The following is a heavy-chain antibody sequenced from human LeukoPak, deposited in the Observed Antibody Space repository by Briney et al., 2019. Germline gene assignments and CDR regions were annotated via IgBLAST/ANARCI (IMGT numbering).Heavy chain of an antibody. CDR1: GFSFSTYS. V-gene: IGHV3-21*01. Sequence: PGGSLRLSCAASGFSFSTYSMNWVRQAPGKGLEWVSSISRNSRYIYYADSMRGRFTISRDNAKNSVYLQMNSLRAEDTAMYYCARVRIEYDYVWGSYRRNPSFDYWGQGTLVTVSS. J-gene: IGHJ4*02. D-gene: IGHD3-16*02. CDR3: ARVRIEYDYVWGSYRRNPSFDY. CDR2: ISRNSRYI.